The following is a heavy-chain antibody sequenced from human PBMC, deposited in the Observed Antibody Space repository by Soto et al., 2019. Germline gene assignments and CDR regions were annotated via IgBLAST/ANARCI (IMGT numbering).Heavy chain of an antibody. CDR1: GFTFTSSA. V-gene: IGHV1-58*02. J-gene: IGHJ1*01. Sequence: SVKVSCKASGFTFTSSAMQWVRQARGQRLEWIGWIVVGSGTTNYAQKFQERVTITRDMSTSTAYMELSSLRSEDTAVYYCGYSSSWYRDFQHWGQGTLVTVSS. CDR3: GYSSSWYRDFQH. CDR2: IVVGSGTT. D-gene: IGHD6-13*01.